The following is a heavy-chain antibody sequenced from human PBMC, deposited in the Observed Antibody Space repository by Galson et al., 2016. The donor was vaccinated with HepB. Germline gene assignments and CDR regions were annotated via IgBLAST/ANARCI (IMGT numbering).Heavy chain of an antibody. Sequence: QSGAEVKKPGESLKILCRGSGYTFTTHWIGWARQLPGKGLEWIGIIQPGDSEIRFSPSFQGQVTISADRSTSTAHLQWSSLKASDTGTYYCARSRLSGWYGYYFDYWGQGSLVTVSS. CDR3: ARSRLSGWYGYYFDY. V-gene: IGHV5-51*01. J-gene: IGHJ4*02. CDR2: IQPGDSEI. D-gene: IGHD6-19*01. CDR1: GYTFTTHW.